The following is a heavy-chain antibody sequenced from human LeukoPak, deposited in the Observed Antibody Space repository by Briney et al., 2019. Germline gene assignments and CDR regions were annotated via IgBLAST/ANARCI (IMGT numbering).Heavy chain of an antibody. CDR3: TTRRQDGC. CDR1: GLTFSDAW. J-gene: IGHJ4*02. D-gene: IGHD6-25*01. CDR2: NKSKIDGGKI. Sequence: GGSLRLSCVAYGLTFSDAWMSWVRQAPGKGLEWVGRNKSKIDGGKIDYGAPVKGRFTISRDDSTNTLCLQMNSLKTEDTAVYYCTTRRQDGCWGQGTLVTVS. V-gene: IGHV3-15*01.